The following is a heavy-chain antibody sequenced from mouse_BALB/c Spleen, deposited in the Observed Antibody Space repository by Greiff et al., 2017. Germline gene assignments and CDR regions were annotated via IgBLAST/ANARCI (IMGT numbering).Heavy chain of an antibody. V-gene: IGHV5-17*02. CDR1: GFTFSSFG. J-gene: IGHJ4*01. CDR2: ISSGSSTI. D-gene: IGHD2-14*01. CDR3: ARGGLYYRYDDYAMDY. Sequence: EVKLVESGGGLVQPGGSRKLSCAASGFTFSSFGMHWVRQAPEKGLEWVAYISSGSSTIYYADTVKGRFTISRDNPKNTLFLQMTSLRSEDTGMYYCARGGLYYRYDDYAMDYWGQGTSVTVSS.